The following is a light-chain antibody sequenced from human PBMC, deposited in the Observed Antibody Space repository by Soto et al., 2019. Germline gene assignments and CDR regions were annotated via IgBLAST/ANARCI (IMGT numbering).Light chain of an antibody. Sequence: EILLTQSPATLSLSPGERATLSCRASQTVSSYLAWYRQKPAQAPRLLIYDASNWATGIPARFSGSGSGTDFTLTINSLEPEDFAIYYCQQRSKWPLTFGGGTKVDI. J-gene: IGKJ4*01. V-gene: IGKV3-11*01. CDR2: DAS. CDR1: QTVSSY. CDR3: QQRSKWPLT.